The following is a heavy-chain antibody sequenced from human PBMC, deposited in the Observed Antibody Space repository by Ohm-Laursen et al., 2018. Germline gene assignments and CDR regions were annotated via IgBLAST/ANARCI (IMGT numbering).Heavy chain of an antibody. V-gene: IGHV4-38-2*02. CDR3: AREYNSSGYNPFEH. D-gene: IGHD3-22*01. Sequence: SETLSLTWVVSGYSISSGYYWGWIRQPPGKGLEWIGSIYHSGSTYYNPSLKSRVTISVDTSKNQFSLKLSSVTAADTAVYYCAREYNSSGYNPFEHWGQGTLVTVSS. CDR1: GYSISSGYY. J-gene: IGHJ1*01. CDR2: IYHSGST.